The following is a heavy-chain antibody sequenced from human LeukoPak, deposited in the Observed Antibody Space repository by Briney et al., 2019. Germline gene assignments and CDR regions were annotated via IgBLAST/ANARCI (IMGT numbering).Heavy chain of an antibody. Sequence: GGSLRLSCAASGFTFSSYEFNWVRQAPGKGLEWVSYISSSGNTIYYADSVKGRFTISRDNSKNSLYLQMNSLRAEDTAVYYCARDEGIQGWFDPWGQGTLVTVSS. V-gene: IGHV3-48*03. J-gene: IGHJ5*02. CDR3: ARDEGIQGWFDP. CDR1: GFTFSSYE. CDR2: ISSSGNTI.